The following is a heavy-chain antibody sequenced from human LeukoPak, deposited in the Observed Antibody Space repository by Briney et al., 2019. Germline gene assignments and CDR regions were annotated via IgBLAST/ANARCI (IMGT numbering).Heavy chain of an antibody. J-gene: IGHJ4*02. Sequence: SQTLSLTCAVSGGSISSGGYSWSWIRLPPGKGLEWIGYIYHSGSTYYNPSLKSRVTISVDRSKNQFSLKLSSVTAADTAVYYCASLPYYYDSSGYPTFYFDYWGQGTLVTVSS. V-gene: IGHV4-30-2*01. CDR2: IYHSGST. D-gene: IGHD3-22*01. CDR3: ASLPYYYDSSGYPTFYFDY. CDR1: GGSISSGGYS.